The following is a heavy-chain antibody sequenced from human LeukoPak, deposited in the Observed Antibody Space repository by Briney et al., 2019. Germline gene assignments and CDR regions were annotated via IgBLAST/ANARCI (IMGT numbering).Heavy chain of an antibody. CDR2: IYSGGST. CDR3: ARALRYIAAFDY. CDR1: GFTVSSNY. V-gene: IGHV3-53*01. J-gene: IGHJ4*02. Sequence: GGSLTLSCAASGFTVSSNYMSWVRQAPGKGLEWVSVIYSGGSTYYADTVKGRFTISRDNSKNTLYLQMNSLRAEDTAVYYCARALRYIAAFDYWGQGTLVTVSS. D-gene: IGHD6-13*01.